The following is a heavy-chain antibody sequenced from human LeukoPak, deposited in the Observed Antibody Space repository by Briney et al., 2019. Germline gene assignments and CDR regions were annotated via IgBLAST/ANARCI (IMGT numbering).Heavy chain of an antibody. CDR2: ISYDGSNK. Sequence: QPGGSLRLSCAASGFTFSSYAMHWVRQAPGKGLEWVAVISYDGSNKYYADSVKGRFTISRDNSKNTLYLQMNSLRAEDTAVYYCVRDRGAYYYDTGYWGQGTLVTVSS. CDR3: VRDRGAYYYDTGY. J-gene: IGHJ4*02. V-gene: IGHV3-30*14. D-gene: IGHD3-22*01. CDR1: GFTFSSYA.